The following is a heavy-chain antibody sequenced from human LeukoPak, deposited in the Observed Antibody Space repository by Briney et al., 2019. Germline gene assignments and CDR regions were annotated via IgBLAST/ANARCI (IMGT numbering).Heavy chain of an antibody. V-gene: IGHV3-30-3*01. CDR1: GFTFSSYA. CDR2: ISYDGSNK. J-gene: IGHJ6*03. CDR3: ARAVRFSGYYMDV. D-gene: IGHD3-10*01. Sequence: GRSLRLSCAASGFTFSSYAMHWVRQAPGKGLEWVAVISYDGSNKYYADSVKGRFTISRDNSKNTLYLQMNSLRAEDTAVYYCARAVRFSGYYMDVWGKGTTVTVSS.